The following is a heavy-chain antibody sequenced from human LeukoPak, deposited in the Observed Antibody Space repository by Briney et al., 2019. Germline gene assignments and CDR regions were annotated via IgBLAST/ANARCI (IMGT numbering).Heavy chain of an antibody. D-gene: IGHD5-18*01. CDR3: ARGLPGGYSYGPYYFDY. V-gene: IGHV4-39*07. J-gene: IGHJ4*02. CDR1: GGSISSSSYY. Sequence: PSETLSLTCTVSGGSISSSSYYWGWIRQPPGKGLEWIGSIYYSGSTYYNPSLKSRVTISVDTPKNQFSLKLSSVTAADTAVYYCARGLPGGYSYGPYYFDYWGQGTLVTVSS. CDR2: IYYSGST.